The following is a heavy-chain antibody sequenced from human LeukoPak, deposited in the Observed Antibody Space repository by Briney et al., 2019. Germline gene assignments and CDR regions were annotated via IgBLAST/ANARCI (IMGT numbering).Heavy chain of an antibody. Sequence: SETLSLTCAVYGGSFSGYYWSWIRQPPGKGLEWIGEINHSGSTNYNPSLKSRVSISVDTSKNQSSLKLSSVTAADTAVYYCARDTMIVVAIPVYWGQGTLVTVSS. CDR1: GGSFSGYY. J-gene: IGHJ4*02. V-gene: IGHV4-34*01. CDR2: INHSGST. D-gene: IGHD3-22*01. CDR3: ARDTMIVVAIPVY.